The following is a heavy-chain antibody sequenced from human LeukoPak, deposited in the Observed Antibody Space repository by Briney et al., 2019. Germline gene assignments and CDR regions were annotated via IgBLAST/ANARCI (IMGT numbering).Heavy chain of an antibody. V-gene: IGHV3-23*01. CDR1: GFTFNAYA. CDR2: ISGSGGVT. Sequence: GGSLRLSCAASGFTFNAYAMSWVRQASGKGLEWVSAISGSGGVTYYADSVKGRFTISRDISKNTVYLQMNSLRAEDTAVYYCAKSPEDDSSGYYYSNFDYWGQGTLVTVSS. CDR3: AKSPEDDSSGYYYSNFDY. J-gene: IGHJ4*02. D-gene: IGHD3-22*01.